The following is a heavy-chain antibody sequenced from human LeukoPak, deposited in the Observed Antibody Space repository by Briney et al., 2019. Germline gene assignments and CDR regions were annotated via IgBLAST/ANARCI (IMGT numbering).Heavy chain of an antibody. CDR2: TYSGGTT. CDR1: GFSVSDNY. J-gene: IGHJ4*02. D-gene: IGHD2-2*01. CDR3: AKEGGLGYCSTTSCAFAH. V-gene: IGHV3-53*01. Sequence: GGSLRLSCAGSGFSVSDNYMTWVRQAPGRGPEWVSVTYSGGTTYYADSVEGRFTISRDSAKNTLYLQMNSLRTEDTAVYYCAKEGGLGYCSTTSCAFAHWGRGTLVTVSS.